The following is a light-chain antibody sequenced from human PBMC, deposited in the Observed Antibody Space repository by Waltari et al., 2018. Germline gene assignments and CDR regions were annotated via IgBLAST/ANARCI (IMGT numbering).Light chain of an antibody. CDR1: NRDISYYNY. Sequence: QSALTQPASVSGSPGQSIPISCTGTNRDISYYNYVSWYQQYPGKAPKLMIFDVTRWPSGVSHRFSGSKSGNTASLTISGLQAEDEADYFCAAYTSTNTVIFGGGTKVTVL. CDR2: DVT. J-gene: IGLJ2*01. V-gene: IGLV2-14*01. CDR3: AAYTSTNTVI.